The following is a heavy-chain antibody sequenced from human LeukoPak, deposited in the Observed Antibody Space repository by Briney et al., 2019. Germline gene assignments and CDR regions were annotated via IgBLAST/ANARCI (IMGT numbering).Heavy chain of an antibody. J-gene: IGHJ4*02. D-gene: IGHD6-6*01. CDR1: GFTFSSYW. V-gene: IGHV3-30*18. CDR3: AKVYSSSSRGDIGDY. Sequence: GGSLRLSCAASGFTFSSYWMSWVRQAPGKGLEWVAVISYDGSNKYYADSVKGRFTISRDNSKNTLYLQMNSLRAEDTAVYYCAKVYSSSSRGDIGDYWGQGTLVTVSS. CDR2: ISYDGSNK.